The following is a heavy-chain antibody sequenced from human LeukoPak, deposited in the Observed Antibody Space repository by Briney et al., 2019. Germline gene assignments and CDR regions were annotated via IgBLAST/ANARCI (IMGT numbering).Heavy chain of an antibody. J-gene: IGHJ4*02. V-gene: IGHV4-31*03. CDR2: INHSGGT. CDR1: GVSISRDGYY. Sequence: PSETLSLTCNVSGVSISRDGYYWGWIRQHPGKGLEWIGYINHSGGTSYSPSLKTRVTISADTSQSLFSLRLNSVTAADTAVYYCASHLDTTGYDYVDYWGQGTLVTVSS. D-gene: IGHD3-9*01. CDR3: ASHLDTTGYDYVDY.